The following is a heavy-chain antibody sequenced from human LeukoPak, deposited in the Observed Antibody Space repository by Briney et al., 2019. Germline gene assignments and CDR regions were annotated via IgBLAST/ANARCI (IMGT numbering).Heavy chain of an antibody. V-gene: IGHV1-18*01. CDR2: ISAYGNT. CDR3: ARGIIGYYFDH. CDR1: GYTFTIYG. J-gene: IGHJ4*02. Sequence: GASVKVSCKTSGYTFTIYGISWVRQAPGQGLEWMGLISAYGNTNYAQNLQGRVTMTTDTSTSTAYMELRSLRSDDTAVYYCARGIIGYYFDHWGQGTLVTVSS. D-gene: IGHD2-15*01.